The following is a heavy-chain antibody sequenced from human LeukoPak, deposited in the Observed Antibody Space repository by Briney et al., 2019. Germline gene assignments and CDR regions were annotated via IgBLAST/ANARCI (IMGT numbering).Heavy chain of an antibody. CDR2: ISSSSSTI. V-gene: IGHV3-48*01. D-gene: IGHD3-3*01. CDR1: GFTLRSYA. Sequence: GGSLRLSCAASGFTLRSYAMTWVRQAPGKGLEWVSYISSSSSTIYYADSVKGRFTISRDNAKNSLYLQMNSLRAEDTAVYYCARSRFLEWTYFDYWGQGTLVTVSS. J-gene: IGHJ4*02. CDR3: ARSRFLEWTYFDY.